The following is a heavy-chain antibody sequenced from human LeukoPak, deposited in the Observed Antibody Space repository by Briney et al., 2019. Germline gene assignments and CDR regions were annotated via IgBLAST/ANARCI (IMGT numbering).Heavy chain of an antibody. CDR1: GYTFTSYD. Sequence: AASVKVSCKASGYTFTSYDINWVRQATGQGLEWMGWMNPNSGNTGYAQKFQGRVTMTRNTSISTAYMELSSLRSEDTAVYYCARAYYYDSSGSPEKAFYYYSYNYMEVGGKGTTVTVP. CDR3: ARAYYYDSSGSPEKAFYYYSYNYMEV. V-gene: IGHV1-8*01. CDR2: MNPNSGNT. J-gene: IGHJ6*03. D-gene: IGHD3-22*01.